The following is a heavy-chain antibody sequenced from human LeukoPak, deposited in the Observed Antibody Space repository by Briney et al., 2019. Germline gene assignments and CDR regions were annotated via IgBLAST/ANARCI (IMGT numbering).Heavy chain of an antibody. D-gene: IGHD2-2*01. CDR3: AAVVPAVMGYFDY. Sequence: SVKVSCTASGGTFSSYAISWVRQAPGQGLEWMGGIIPIFGTANYAQKFQGRVTITADESTSTAYMELSSLRSEDTAVYYCAAVVPAVMGYFDYWGQGTLVTVSS. CDR2: IIPIFGTA. V-gene: IGHV1-69*13. CDR1: GGTFSSYA. J-gene: IGHJ4*02.